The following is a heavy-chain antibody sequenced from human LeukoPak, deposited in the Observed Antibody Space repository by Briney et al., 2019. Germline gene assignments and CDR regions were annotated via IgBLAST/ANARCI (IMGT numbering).Heavy chain of an antibody. D-gene: IGHD6-13*01. J-gene: IGHJ6*04. CDR1: GFTFSSYE. V-gene: IGHV3-48*03. CDR3: ARRTLLGIAAAGCGMDV. Sequence: GGSLRLSCAASGFTFSSYEMNWVRQAPGKGLEWVSYISSSGSTIYYADSGKGRFTISRDNAKNSLYLQMNSLRAEDTAVYYCARRTLLGIAAAGCGMDVWGKGTTVTVSS. CDR2: ISSSGSTI.